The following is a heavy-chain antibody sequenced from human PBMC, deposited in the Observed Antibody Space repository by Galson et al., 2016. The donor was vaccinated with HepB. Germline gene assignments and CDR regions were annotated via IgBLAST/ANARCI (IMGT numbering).Heavy chain of an antibody. D-gene: IGHD2-15*01. Sequence: SLRLSCAASGFTLRDFFMTWIRQAPGQGLEWVSYISGSSSTICYPDSGRGRFTIPRDNAKNSLYLQMNSQRAEDTAVCYCARVVVGANGPLAHWGQGTLVTVSS. CDR1: GFTLRDFF. CDR2: ISGSSSTI. J-gene: IGHJ4*02. CDR3: ARVVVGANGPLAH. V-gene: IGHV3-11*01.